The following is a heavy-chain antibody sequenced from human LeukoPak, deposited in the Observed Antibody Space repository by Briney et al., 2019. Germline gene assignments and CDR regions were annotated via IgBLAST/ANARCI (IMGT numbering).Heavy chain of an antibody. CDR1: GGSISNYY. CDR3: ARLPPPGRSSVKGKYYFDY. J-gene: IGHJ4*02. Sequence: SETLSLTCTVSGGSISNYYWSWIRQPPGKGLDWIGYVYYSGSTNYNPALKSRVTISVDTSKSQFSLKLGSVTAADTAVYFCARLPPPGRSSVKGKYYFDYWGQGALVTVSS. V-gene: IGHV4-59*01. D-gene: IGHD6-6*01. CDR2: VYYSGST.